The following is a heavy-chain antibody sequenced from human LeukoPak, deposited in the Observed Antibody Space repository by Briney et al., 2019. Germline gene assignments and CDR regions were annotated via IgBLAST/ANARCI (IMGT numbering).Heavy chain of an antibody. CDR3: ARARVRSGGSWFRPIDY. Sequence: ASVKVSCKASGYTFTSYGISWVRQAPGQGLEWMGWISAYNGNTNYAQKLQGRVTMTTDTSTSTAYMELRSLRSDDTAVYYCARARVRSGGSWFRPIDYWGQGTLVTVSS. CDR1: GYTFTSYG. V-gene: IGHV1-18*01. CDR2: ISAYNGNT. J-gene: IGHJ4*02. D-gene: IGHD2-15*01.